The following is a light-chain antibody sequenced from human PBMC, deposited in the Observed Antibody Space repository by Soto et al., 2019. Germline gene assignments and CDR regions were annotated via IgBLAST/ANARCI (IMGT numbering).Light chain of an antibody. J-gene: IGKJ1*01. CDR2: WAS. CDR3: QQYSTSPPT. Sequence: DIVMTQSPDSLAVSLGERATINCRSSQSVLYTSNNKNYVAWYQQKPRQPPKLLIYWASTRESGVPDRFSGSGSGTDFTLTISSLQAEDVAVYYCQQYSTSPPTFGQGTKVEVK. CDR1: QSVLYTSNNKNY. V-gene: IGKV4-1*01.